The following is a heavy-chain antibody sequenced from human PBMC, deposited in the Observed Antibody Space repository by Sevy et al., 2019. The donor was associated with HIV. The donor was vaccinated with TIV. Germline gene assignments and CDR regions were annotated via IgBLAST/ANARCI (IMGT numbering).Heavy chain of an antibody. CDR3: ARDFTGYNGMDV. D-gene: IGHD3-9*01. J-gene: IGHJ6*02. Sequence: GGSLRLSCVASGFTFSTHGMHWVRQAPGKGLEWVAVISYHGRNKFYGGTVEGRFTISRDNSKKTMYLQMNSLTTEDTAVYYCARDFTGYNGMDVWGQGTMVTVSS. CDR2: ISYHGRNK. V-gene: IGHV3-30*03. CDR1: GFTFSTHG.